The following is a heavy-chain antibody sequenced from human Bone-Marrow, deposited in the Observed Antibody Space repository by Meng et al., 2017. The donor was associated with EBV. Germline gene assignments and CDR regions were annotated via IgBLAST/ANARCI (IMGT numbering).Heavy chain of an antibody. CDR2: IDGGNGDT. D-gene: IGHD3-16*01. CDR1: GYTFTSYS. J-gene: IGHJ6*02. CDR3: ARGLKGSYAMDV. V-gene: IGHV1-3*01. Sequence: QVQLGQSGAEVKKPGASVKVSGQASGYTFTSYSLHWVRLAPGQRLEWMGWIDGGNGDTEYSQEFQGRVTIIRDTSATTGYMELSSLRSEDTAVYFCARGLKGSYAMDVWGQGTTVTVSS.